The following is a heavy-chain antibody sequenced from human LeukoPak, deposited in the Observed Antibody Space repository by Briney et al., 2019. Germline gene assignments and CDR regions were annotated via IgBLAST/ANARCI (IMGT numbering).Heavy chain of an antibody. CDR2: VHKVGST. V-gene: IGHV4-39*01. J-gene: IGHJ4*02. Sequence: PSETLSLTCTVSGVSTTNGIYYWAWIRQSPGKGLEWIGSVHKVGSTYYNLSLRSPVTMSIDTSKNQFSLRLNSVTAADTAVYYCARHAEYNSGWHFYLDHWGQGILVTVSS. CDR3: ARHAEYNSGWHFYLDH. D-gene: IGHD6-19*01. CDR1: GVSTTNGIYY.